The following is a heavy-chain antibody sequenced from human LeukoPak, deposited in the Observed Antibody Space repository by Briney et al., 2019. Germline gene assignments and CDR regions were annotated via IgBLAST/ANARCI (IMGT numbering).Heavy chain of an antibody. CDR1: GYTFTGYY. V-gene: IGHV1-2*02. D-gene: IGHD5-18*01. J-gene: IGHJ6*02. CDR3: AKAVDTAMATKTYYYYGMDV. CDR2: INPNSGGT. Sequence: ASVKVSCKASGYTFTGYYMHWVRQAPGQGLEWMGWINPNSGGTDYAQKFQGRVTMTRDTSISTAYMELSRLRSDDTAVYYCAKAVDTAMATKTYYYYGMDVWGQGTTVTVSS.